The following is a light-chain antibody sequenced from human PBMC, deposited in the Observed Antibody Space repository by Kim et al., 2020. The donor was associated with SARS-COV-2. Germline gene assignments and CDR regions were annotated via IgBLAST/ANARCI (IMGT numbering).Light chain of an antibody. CDR3: QHYHTYPWT. J-gene: IGKJ1*01. V-gene: IGKV1-5*03. CDR2: KAS. Sequence: DIQMTQSPSTLSASVGDRVTITCRAGQSISSYLDWYQQRPGKAPHLLIYKASTLQSGVPSRFSGSGSGTEFTLTISSLQPDDFGTYYCQHYHTYPWTFGQGTKVDIK. CDR1: QSISSY.